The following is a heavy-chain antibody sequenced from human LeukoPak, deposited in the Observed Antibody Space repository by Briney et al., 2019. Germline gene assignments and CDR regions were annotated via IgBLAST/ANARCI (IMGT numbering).Heavy chain of an antibody. J-gene: IGHJ6*03. Sequence: GGSLRLSCAASEFTFSNHWMHWVRQAAGKGLVWVSRINFDGSITNYADSVKGRFTISRDNSKNTLSLQMNSLRVEDTAVYFCANGGKSGSRYYLYYYMDVWGKGTTVTVSS. CDR3: ANGGKSGSRYYLYYYMDV. V-gene: IGHV3-74*01. CDR2: INFDGSIT. CDR1: EFTFSNHW. D-gene: IGHD3-3*01.